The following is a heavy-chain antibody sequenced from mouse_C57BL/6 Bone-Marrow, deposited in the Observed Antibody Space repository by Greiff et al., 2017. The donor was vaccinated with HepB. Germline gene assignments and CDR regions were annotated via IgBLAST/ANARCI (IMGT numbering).Heavy chain of an antibody. CDR2: IDPSDSYT. J-gene: IGHJ2*01. Sequence: QVQLQQPGAELVMPGASVKLSCKASGYTFTSYWMHWVKQRPGQGLEWIGEIDPSDSYTNYNQKFKGKSTVTVDKSSSTAYMQLISLTSEDSAVYYCATLWLRNYWGQGTTLTVSA. V-gene: IGHV1-69*01. D-gene: IGHD2-2*01. CDR1: GYTFTSYW. CDR3: ATLWLRNY.